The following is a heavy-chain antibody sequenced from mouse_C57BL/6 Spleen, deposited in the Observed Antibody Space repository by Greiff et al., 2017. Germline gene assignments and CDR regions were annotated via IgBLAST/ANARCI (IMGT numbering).Heavy chain of an antibody. CDR3: ARSHYYGILYAMDD. CDR2: INPSTGGT. CDR1: GYSFTGYY. J-gene: IGHJ4*01. D-gene: IGHD1-1*01. Sequence: VQLQQSGPELVKPGASVKISCKASGYSFTGYYMNWVKQSPEKSLEWIGEINPSTGGTTYNQKFKAKATLTVDKSSSTAYMQLKSLTSEDSAVYYCARSHYYGILYAMDDWGQGTSVTVSS. V-gene: IGHV1-42*01.